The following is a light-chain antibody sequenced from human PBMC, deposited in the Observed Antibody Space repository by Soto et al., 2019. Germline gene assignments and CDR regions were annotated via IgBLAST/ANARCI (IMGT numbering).Light chain of an antibody. Sequence: EIVLTQSPGTLSLSPGERATLSCRASQSVSSSYLAWNQQKPGQAPRLLIYVASSRATGIPDRFSGSGSGTDFTLTISTLEPEDFAVYYCQQYGSSPRTFGQGTKVEIK. CDR1: QSVSSSY. CDR3: QQYGSSPRT. CDR2: VAS. V-gene: IGKV3-20*01. J-gene: IGKJ1*01.